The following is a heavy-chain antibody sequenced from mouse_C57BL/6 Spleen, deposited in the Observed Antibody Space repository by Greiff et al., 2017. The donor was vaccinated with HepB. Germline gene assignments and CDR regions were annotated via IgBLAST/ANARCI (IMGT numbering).Heavy chain of an antibody. J-gene: IGHJ4*01. CDR2: ISSGGDYI. CDR1: GFTFSSYA. D-gene: IGHD2-3*01. CDR3: TRDDGYIYYAMDY. V-gene: IGHV5-9-1*02. Sequence: EVQVVESGEGLVKPGGSLKLSCAASGFTFSSYAMSWVRQTPEKRLEWVAYISSGGDYIYYADTVKGRFTISRDNARNTLYLQMSSLKSEDTAMYYCTRDDGYIYYAMDYWGQGTSVTVSS.